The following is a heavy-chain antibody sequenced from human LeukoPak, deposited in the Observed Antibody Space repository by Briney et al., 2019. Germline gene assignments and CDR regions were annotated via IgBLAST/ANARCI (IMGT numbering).Heavy chain of an antibody. V-gene: IGHV4-39*07. D-gene: IGHD3-22*01. CDR3: ARDALYDSSGYCYVKNWFDP. CDR2: IYYSGRT. Sequence: SETLSLTCTVSGGSISSSSLYWGWIRQPPGKGLEWIGSIYYSGRTYYNPSLKSRVTISVDTSKNQFSLKLSSVTAADTAVYYCARDALYDSSGYCYVKNWFDPWGQGTLVTVSS. CDR1: GGSISSSSLY. J-gene: IGHJ5*02.